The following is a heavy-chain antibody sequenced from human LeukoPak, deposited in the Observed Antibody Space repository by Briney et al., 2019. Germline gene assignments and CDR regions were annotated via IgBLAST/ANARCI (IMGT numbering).Heavy chain of an antibody. Sequence: AGESLKISCKGSGFSFTTSWIGWVRQMPGKGLEWMGIIYPGDSDTRYSPSFQGQVTISADKSINTAYLQWSSLKASDTAMYYCARLGTYWSNYYFEYWGQGTLVTVSS. CDR3: ARLGTYWSNYYFEY. V-gene: IGHV5-51*01. D-gene: IGHD3-10*01. CDR1: GFSFTTSW. CDR2: IYPGDSDT. J-gene: IGHJ4*02.